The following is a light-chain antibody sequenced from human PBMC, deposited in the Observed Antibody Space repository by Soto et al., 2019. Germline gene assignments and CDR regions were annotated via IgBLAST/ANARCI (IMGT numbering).Light chain of an antibody. Sequence: EMVMTQSPATLSVSPGERVPLSCRASESGHRNLAWYQQKPGQGPSLLIYYASTRATGVPDRFTGSGSGTEFTLTISSLQSEDFGVYHCQHYSNWPPTFGPGTKVEIK. CDR2: YAS. V-gene: IGKV3-15*01. CDR1: ESGHRN. J-gene: IGKJ3*01. CDR3: QHYSNWPPT.